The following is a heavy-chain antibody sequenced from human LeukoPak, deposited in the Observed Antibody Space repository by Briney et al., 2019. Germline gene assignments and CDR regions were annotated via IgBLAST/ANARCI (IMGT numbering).Heavy chain of an antibody. D-gene: IGHD3-16*02. CDR1: GGSLSSYY. V-gene: IGHV4-59*01. J-gene: IGHJ4*02. Sequence: PSETLSLTCTVSGGSLSSYYWSWLRQPPGKGLEWIGHIYYSGSTNYNPSLKSRVTISVDTSKNQFSLKLSSVTAADTAVYYCAREYYDYGCGSYRFYFDYWGQGTLVTVSS. CDR2: IYYSGST. CDR3: AREYYDYGCGSYRFYFDY.